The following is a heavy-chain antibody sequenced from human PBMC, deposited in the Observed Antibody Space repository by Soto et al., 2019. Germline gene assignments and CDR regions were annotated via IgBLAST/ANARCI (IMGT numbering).Heavy chain of an antibody. CDR3: ASTTPKYYDFWSGYPQNYYYYYGMDV. CDR2: IYYSGST. J-gene: IGHJ6*02. Sequence: SETLSLTCTVSGGSISSSSYYWGWIRQPPGKGLEWIGSIYYSGSTYYNPSLKSRVTISVDTSKNQFSLKLSSVTAADTAVYYCASTTPKYYDFWSGYPQNYYYYYGMDVWGQGTTVTVSS. V-gene: IGHV4-39*01. CDR1: GGSISSSSYY. D-gene: IGHD3-3*01.